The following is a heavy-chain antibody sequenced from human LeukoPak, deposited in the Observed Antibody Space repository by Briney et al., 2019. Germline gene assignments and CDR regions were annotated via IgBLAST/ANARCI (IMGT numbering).Heavy chain of an antibody. J-gene: IGHJ3*02. V-gene: IGHV1-18*01. CDR3: ARDVGLVVIHHDAFDI. Sequence: ASVTVSCKASGYTFTSFGISWVRQAPGQGLEWMGWISAYNGNTDYAQKLQGRVTMTTDTSTSTAYMELRSLRSDDTAMYYCARDVGLVVIHHDAFDIWGQGTMVTVSS. D-gene: IGHD3-22*01. CDR2: ISAYNGNT. CDR1: GYTFTSFG.